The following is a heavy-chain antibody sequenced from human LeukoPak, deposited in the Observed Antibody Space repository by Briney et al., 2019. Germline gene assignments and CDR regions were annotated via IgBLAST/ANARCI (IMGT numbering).Heavy chain of an antibody. CDR3: AKGRGTAVTSAANY. J-gene: IGHJ4*02. D-gene: IGHD4-17*01. V-gene: IGHV3-23*01. CDR2: ISGSGDNT. Sequence: GGSLRLSCAASGFTFSSYAMSWVRQARGKGLEWVSSISGSGDNTCYADSVKDRFSISRDNSKTTVSLQMNSLRAEDTAVYYCAKGRGTAVTSAANYWGQGTLVTVSS. CDR1: GFTFSSYA.